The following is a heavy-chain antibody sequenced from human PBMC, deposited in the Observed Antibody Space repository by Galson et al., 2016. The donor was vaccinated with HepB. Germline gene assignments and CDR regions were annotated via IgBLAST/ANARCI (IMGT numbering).Heavy chain of an antibody. J-gene: IGHJ6*02. Sequence: SGYIFSNYVINWVRQAPGQGLEWMGWFNPKNGNTDYAQKFQGRVAVTTDTPASTTYMELRSLRFDDTAVYFCARGGPLVSGSFYHYYYGMDVWGQGTTVTVS. V-gene: IGHV1-18*01. D-gene: IGHD6-6*01. CDR2: FNPKNGNT. CDR1: GYIFSNYV. CDR3: ARGGPLVSGSFYHYYYGMDV.